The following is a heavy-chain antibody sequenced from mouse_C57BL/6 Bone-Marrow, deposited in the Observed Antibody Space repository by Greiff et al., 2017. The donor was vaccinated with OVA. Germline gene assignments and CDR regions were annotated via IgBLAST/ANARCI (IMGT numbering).Heavy chain of an antibody. CDR1: GYAFSSSW. CDR3: ARWGRSGSSYYFDY. D-gene: IGHD3-2*02. CDR2: IYPGDGDT. Sequence: LVESGPELVKPGASVKISCKASGYAFSSSWMNWVKQRPGKGLEWIGRIYPGDGDTNYNGKFKGKATLTADKSSSTAYMQLSSLTSEDSAVYFCARWGRSGSSYYFDYWGQGTTLTVSS. J-gene: IGHJ2*01. V-gene: IGHV1-82*01.